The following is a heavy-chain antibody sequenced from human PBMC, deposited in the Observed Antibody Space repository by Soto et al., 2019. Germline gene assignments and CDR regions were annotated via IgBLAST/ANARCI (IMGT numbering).Heavy chain of an antibody. CDR3: ARGGIVAPEYYYYGMDV. CDR1: GFTFSSYG. Sequence: GGSLRLSCAASGFTFSSYGMHWVRQAPGKGLEWVAVIWYDGSNKYYADSVKGRFTISRDNSKNTLYLQMNSLRAEDTAVYYCARGGIVAPEYYYYGMDVWGQGTTVTVSS. J-gene: IGHJ6*02. D-gene: IGHD3-22*01. V-gene: IGHV3-33*01. CDR2: IWYDGSNK.